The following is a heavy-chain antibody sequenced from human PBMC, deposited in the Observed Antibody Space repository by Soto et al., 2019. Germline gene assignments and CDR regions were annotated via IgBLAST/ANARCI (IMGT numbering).Heavy chain of an antibody. CDR2: ISGSGGST. J-gene: IGHJ5*02. CDR3: AKNKEVLRFLEWLLLHPWFDP. Sequence: LRLSCAASGFTFSSYAMSWVRQAPGKGLEWVSAISGSGGSTYYADSVKGRFTISRDNSKNTLYLQMNSLRAEDTAVYYCAKNKEVLRFLEWLLLHPWFDPWGQGTLVTVSS. V-gene: IGHV3-23*01. CDR1: GFTFSSYA. D-gene: IGHD3-3*01.